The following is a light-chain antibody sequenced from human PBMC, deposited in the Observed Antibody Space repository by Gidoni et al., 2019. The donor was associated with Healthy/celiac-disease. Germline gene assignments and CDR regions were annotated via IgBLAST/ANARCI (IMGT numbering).Light chain of an antibody. J-gene: IGKJ3*01. CDR1: QSVTSSY. CDR2: GAS. V-gene: IGKV3-20*01. CDR3: QQYGSN. Sequence: EILFTQSPGTLPLSPGNRATLARRASQSVTSSYLAWYQQEPGQAPRLLIYGASSRATGIPDRFSGSGSGTDFTLTISRLEPEDFAVYYCQQYGSNFGPGTKVDIK.